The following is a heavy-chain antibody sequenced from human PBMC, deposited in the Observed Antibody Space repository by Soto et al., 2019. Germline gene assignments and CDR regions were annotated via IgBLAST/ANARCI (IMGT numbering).Heavy chain of an antibody. V-gene: IGHV4-31*03. D-gene: IGHD6-13*01. CDR3: ARVSKTAGIAAAEPSY. CDR2: IYYSGST. Sequence: QVQLQESGPGLVKPSQTLSLTCTVSGGSISSGGYCWSWIRQHPGKGLEWIGYIYYSGSTYYNPSLKSRVTISVDTSKNQFSLKLSSVTAADTAVYYCARVSKTAGIAAAEPSYWGQGTLVTVSS. CDR1: GGSISSGGYC. J-gene: IGHJ4*02.